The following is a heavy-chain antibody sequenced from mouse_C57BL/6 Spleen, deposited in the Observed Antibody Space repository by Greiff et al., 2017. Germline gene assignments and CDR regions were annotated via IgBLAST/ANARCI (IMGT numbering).Heavy chain of an antibody. D-gene: IGHD3-2*02. J-gene: IGHJ4*01. Sequence: VQLQQSGPELVKPGASVKISCKASGYAFSSSWMNWVKQRPGKGLEWIGRIYPGDGDTNYNGKFKGKATLTADKSSSTAYMQLSSLTSEDSAVYFCARGSSGYHYAMDYWGQGTSVTVSS. CDR1: GYAFSSSW. CDR3: ARGSSGYHYAMDY. CDR2: IYPGDGDT. V-gene: IGHV1-82*01.